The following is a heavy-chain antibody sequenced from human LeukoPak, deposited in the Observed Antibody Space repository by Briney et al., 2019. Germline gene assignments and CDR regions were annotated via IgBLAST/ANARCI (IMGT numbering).Heavy chain of an antibody. Sequence: GGSLRLSCAASGFTFSDYYMNWVRQAPGKGLEWVSSISSSSSYIYYADSVKGRFTISKDNAKNSLYLQMNSLRAEDTALYHCARNNGMDVWGQGTTVIVSS. CDR2: ISSSSSYI. CDR1: GFTFSDYY. V-gene: IGHV3-21*04. CDR3: ARNNGMDV. J-gene: IGHJ6*02.